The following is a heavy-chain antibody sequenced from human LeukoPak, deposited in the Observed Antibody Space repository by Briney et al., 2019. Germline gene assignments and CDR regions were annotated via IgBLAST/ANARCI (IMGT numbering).Heavy chain of an antibody. V-gene: IGHV3-30*03. Sequence: PGGSLRLSCAASRFTFSYFAMHWVRQAPGKGLEGVAVLSDDGSNKFYADSVKGRFTISRDNAKNSLFLQVNSLRAEDTALSYCATSGSGGNYPLDYWGQGTLVTVSS. CDR1: RFTFSYFA. D-gene: IGHD1-26*01. CDR3: ATSGSGGNYPLDY. J-gene: IGHJ4*02. CDR2: LSDDGSNK.